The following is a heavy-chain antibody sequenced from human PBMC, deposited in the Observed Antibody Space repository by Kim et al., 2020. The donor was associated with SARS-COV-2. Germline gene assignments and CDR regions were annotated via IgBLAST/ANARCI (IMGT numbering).Heavy chain of an antibody. J-gene: IGHJ4*02. D-gene: IGHD3-10*01. Sequence: GGSLRLSCAASGFTFSSYAMHWVRQAPGKGLEWVAVISYDGSNKYYADSVKGRFTISRDNSKNTLYLQMNSLRAEDTAVYYCATPRDHITMVRGIFDYWGQGTLVTVSS. CDR2: ISYDGSNK. V-gene: IGHV3-30*04. CDR3: ATPRDHITMVRGIFDY. CDR1: GFTFSSYA.